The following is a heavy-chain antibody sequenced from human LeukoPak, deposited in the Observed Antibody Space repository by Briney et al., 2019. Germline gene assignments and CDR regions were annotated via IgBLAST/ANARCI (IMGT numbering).Heavy chain of an antibody. CDR1: GGSISSNNW. CDR3: AGSGWFGELFVY. Sequence: SETLSLTCAVSGGSISSNNWWNWVRQPPGKGLEWIGEIYHSGSTNYNPSLKSRVTISVDKSKNQFSLKLSSVTAADTAVYYCAGSGWFGELFVYWGQGTLVTVSS. V-gene: IGHV4-4*02. D-gene: IGHD3-10*01. CDR2: IYHSGST. J-gene: IGHJ4*02.